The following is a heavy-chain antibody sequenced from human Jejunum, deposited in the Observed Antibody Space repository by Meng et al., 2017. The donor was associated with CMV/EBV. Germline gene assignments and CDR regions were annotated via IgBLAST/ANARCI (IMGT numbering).Heavy chain of an antibody. CDR2: RYHSGNT. D-gene: IGHD1/OR15-1a*01. CDR3: ARDPWSQVEQRWGHYFDS. Sequence: YYWGWLRPPPGKGLEWIGTRYHSGNTYYNSSLKSRVTISVDTSKNQVSLNLRSVTAADTAVYYCARDPWSQVEQRWGHYFDSWGQGTLVTVSS. V-gene: IGHV4-39*07. J-gene: IGHJ5*01. CDR1: YY.